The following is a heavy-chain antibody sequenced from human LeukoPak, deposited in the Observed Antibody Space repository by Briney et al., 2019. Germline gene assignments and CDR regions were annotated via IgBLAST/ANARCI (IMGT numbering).Heavy chain of an antibody. D-gene: IGHD2-21*02. CDR1: GGGIDNYY. Sequence: SETLSLTCTVSGGGIDNYYWSWIRQPPGKGLEWIAYVYYSGTINYNPSLESRVTISVDTSKNQFSLRLTSVAAADTAVYYCARHGTAAGPFQLWGQGTLVTVSS. CDR3: ARHGTAAGPFQL. CDR2: VYYSGTI. V-gene: IGHV4-59*08. J-gene: IGHJ1*01.